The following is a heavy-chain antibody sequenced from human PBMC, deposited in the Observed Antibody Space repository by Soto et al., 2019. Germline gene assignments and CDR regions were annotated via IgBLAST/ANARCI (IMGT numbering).Heavy chain of an antibody. V-gene: IGHV4-30-2*01. CDR3: ARGMTTGTTFDY. Sequence: NPSETLSLTCTVSGGSISSSSYSWGWIRQPPGKRLEWIGYIYHSGSTYYNPSLKSRVTISVDRSKNQFSLKLSSVTAADTAVYYCARGMTTGTTFDYWGQGALVTVS. CDR2: IYHSGST. D-gene: IGHD4-17*01. J-gene: IGHJ4*02. CDR1: GGSISSSSYS.